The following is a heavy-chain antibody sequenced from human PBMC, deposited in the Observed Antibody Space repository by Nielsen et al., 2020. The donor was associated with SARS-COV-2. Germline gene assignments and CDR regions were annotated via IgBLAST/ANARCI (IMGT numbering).Heavy chain of an antibody. Sequence: KVSCKGSGYSFTSYWIGWVRQMPGKGLEWMGIIYPGDSDTRYSPSFQGQVTISADKSISTAYLQWSSLKASDTAMYYCARGLSGYYFGFDYWGQGTLVTVSS. D-gene: IGHD3-22*01. CDR1: GYSFTSYW. CDR2: IYPGDSDT. J-gene: IGHJ4*02. CDR3: ARGLSGYYFGFDY. V-gene: IGHV5-51*01.